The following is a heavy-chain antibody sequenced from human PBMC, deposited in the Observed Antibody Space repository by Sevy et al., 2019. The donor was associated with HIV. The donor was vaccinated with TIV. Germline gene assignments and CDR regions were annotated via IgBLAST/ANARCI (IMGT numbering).Heavy chain of an antibody. D-gene: IGHD6-13*01. CDR1: GYIFSDYN. CDR2: INPKSGDT. CDR3: VRESITAHTTLLSFDI. Sequence: ASVKVSCKSTGYIFSDYNMHWVRQAPGQGLEWMALINPKSGDTIYAQRFRGRVSMTRDTSMSTAYMKLSGLTSDETAVYYCVRESITAHTTLLSFDIWGQGTMVTVSS. J-gene: IGHJ3*02. V-gene: IGHV1-2*06.